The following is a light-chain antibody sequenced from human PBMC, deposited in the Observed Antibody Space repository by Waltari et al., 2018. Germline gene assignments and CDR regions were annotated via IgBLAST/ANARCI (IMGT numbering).Light chain of an antibody. CDR2: EVT. Sequence: QSALTQPASVSGSPGQSITISCTGTSRNVGGYNYVSWYQNHPGKAPTLIIYEVTNRVSGLSGRFSGYKSGNKASLTISGLQAEDEADYYCRSYRASSPVVFGGG. J-gene: IGLJ2*01. V-gene: IGLV2-14*01. CDR3: RSYRASSPVV. CDR1: SRNVGGYNY.